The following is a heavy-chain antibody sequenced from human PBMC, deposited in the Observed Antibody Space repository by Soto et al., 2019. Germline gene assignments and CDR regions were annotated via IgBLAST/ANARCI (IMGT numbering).Heavy chain of an antibody. CDR1: GFTVSSNY. D-gene: IGHD3-22*01. CDR3: ARDRALYYYDSSGYYDY. CDR2: FYSGGST. V-gene: IGHV3-66*01. J-gene: IGHJ4*02. Sequence: EVQLVESGGGLVQPGGSLRLSCAASGFTVSSNYMSWVRQAPGKGLEWVSVFYSGGSTYYADSVKGRFTISRDNSKNTLYLQMNSLRAEDTAVYYCARDRALYYYDSSGYYDYWGQGTLVTVSS.